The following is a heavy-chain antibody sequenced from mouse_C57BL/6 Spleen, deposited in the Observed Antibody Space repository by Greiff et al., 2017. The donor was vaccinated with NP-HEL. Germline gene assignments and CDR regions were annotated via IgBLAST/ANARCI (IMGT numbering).Heavy chain of an antibody. Sequence: QVHVKQPGAELVKPGASVKMSCKASGYTFTSYWITWVKQRPGQGLEWIGDIYPGSGSTNYNEKFKSKATLTVDTSSSTAYMQLSSLTSEDSAVYYCARDYGSSSPFAYWGQGTLVTVSA. CDR1: GYTFTSYW. D-gene: IGHD1-1*01. J-gene: IGHJ3*01. CDR3: ARDYGSSSPFAY. V-gene: IGHV1-55*01. CDR2: IYPGSGST.